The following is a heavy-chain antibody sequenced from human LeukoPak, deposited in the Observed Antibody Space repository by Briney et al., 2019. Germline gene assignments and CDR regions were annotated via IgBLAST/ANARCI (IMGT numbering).Heavy chain of an antibody. CDR1: GFTFDDYA. Sequence: GGSLRLSCAASGFTFDDYAVHWVRQAPGKGLEWVSGISWNSGSIGYADSVKGRFTISRDNAKNSLYLQMNSLRAEDTALYYCAKDMILTGTTAPYGMDVWDQGTTVTVSS. D-gene: IGHD1-7*01. CDR2: ISWNSGSI. CDR3: AKDMILTGTTAPYGMDV. V-gene: IGHV3-9*01. J-gene: IGHJ6*02.